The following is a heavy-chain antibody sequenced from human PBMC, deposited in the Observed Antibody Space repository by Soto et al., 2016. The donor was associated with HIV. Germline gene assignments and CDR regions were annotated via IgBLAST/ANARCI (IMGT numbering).Heavy chain of an antibody. CDR1: GFTFSDYA. V-gene: IGHV3-23*01. CDR2: ISGSGDST. J-gene: IGHJ4*02. CDR3: AKTGGDYYDRGAGQMITLGVRSLDY. D-gene: IGHD3-22*01. Sequence: EVQLLESGGGLVQPGGSLRLSCAASGFTFSDYAMNRVRQAPGKGLEWVSFISGSGDSTYYADSVKGRFSISRDSSKNTLYLQMNSLRAEDTAVYYCAKTGGDYYDRGAGQMITLGVRSLDYWGQGTLVTVSS.